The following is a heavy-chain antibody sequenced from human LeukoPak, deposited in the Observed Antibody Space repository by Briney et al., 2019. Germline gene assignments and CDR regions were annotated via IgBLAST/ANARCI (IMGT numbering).Heavy chain of an antibody. D-gene: IGHD5-18*01. CDR1: GFTFSSYA. CDR2: ISGSGSST. V-gene: IGHV3-23*01. CDR3: AKGLAQLWFY. J-gene: IGHJ4*02. Sequence: GGSLRLSCAASGFTFSSYAMSWVRQARGKGLEWVSAISGSGSSTYYADSVKGRFTVSRDNSKNTLYLQMSSLRVEDTAVYYCAKGLAQLWFYWGQGTLVTVSS.